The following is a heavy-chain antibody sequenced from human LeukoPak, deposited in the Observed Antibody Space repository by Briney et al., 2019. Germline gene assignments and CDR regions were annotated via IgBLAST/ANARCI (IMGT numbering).Heavy chain of an antibody. CDR3: ARRSSSLAFDY. D-gene: IGHD6-6*01. J-gene: IGHJ4*02. CDR1: GYIFTGYY. V-gene: IGHV1-2*02. CDR2: ISAYNGDT. Sequence: ASVKVSCKASGYIFTGYYMHWVRQAPGQGLEWMGWISAYNGDTTYAQKFQGRVTMTRDTSISTAYMELSGLTSDDTAVYYCARRSSSLAFDYWGQGTLVTVSS.